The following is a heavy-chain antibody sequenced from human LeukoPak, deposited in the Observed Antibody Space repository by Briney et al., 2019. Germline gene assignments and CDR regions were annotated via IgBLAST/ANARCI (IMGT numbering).Heavy chain of an antibody. Sequence: PGRSLRLSCAASGFTFTNYGMHWVRQAPGKGLEWVAVIWYDGNNKYYADSVKGRFTISRDYSKSTLYLQMNSLRAEDTAVYYCVKDRYSSGWYFDYWGQGTLVTVSS. CDR1: GFTFTNYG. D-gene: IGHD6-19*01. V-gene: IGHV3-33*06. J-gene: IGHJ4*02. CDR2: IWYDGNNK. CDR3: VKDRYSSGWYFDY.